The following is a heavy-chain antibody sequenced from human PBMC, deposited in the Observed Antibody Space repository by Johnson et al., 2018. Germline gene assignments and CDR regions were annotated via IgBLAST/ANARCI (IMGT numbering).Heavy chain of an antibody. Sequence: QVQLLESGGGVVHPGRSLRLSCAASGFSFSTYGMHWVRQAPGKGLEWVSIISYDGSNKYYADSVKGRFTISRDNSKDTLYLQMNSLRPEDTAVYYCAKDQFMSVAGSGSFDIWGQGTMVTVSS. CDR1: GFSFSTYG. D-gene: IGHD6-19*01. J-gene: IGHJ3*02. CDR3: AKDQFMSVAGSGSFDI. CDR2: ISYDGSNK. V-gene: IGHV3-30*18.